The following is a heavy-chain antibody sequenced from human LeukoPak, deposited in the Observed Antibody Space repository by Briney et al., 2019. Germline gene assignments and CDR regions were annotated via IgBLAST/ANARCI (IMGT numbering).Heavy chain of an antibody. Sequence: GGSLRLSCAASGFSFSSFGVDWVRQGPGKGLEWVSGISFIISTWSADSVKGRFTISRDNSKNTVYLQMNSLRDDDTAVYYCAKGTSSLNYDAFDVWGQGTLVTVS. CDR2: ISFIIST. CDR3: AKGTSSLNYDAFDV. CDR1: GFSFSSFG. V-gene: IGHV3-23*01. D-gene: IGHD6-19*01. J-gene: IGHJ3*01.